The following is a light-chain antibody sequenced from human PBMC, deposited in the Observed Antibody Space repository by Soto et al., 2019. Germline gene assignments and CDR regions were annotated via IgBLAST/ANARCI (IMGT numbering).Light chain of an antibody. CDR2: YDS. J-gene: IGLJ2*01. V-gene: IGLV3-21*04. Sequence: YELTQPPSVSVAPGKTARITCGGNNMGTKSVHWYQQKPGQTPVLVIYYDSDRPSGIPERFSGSNSGNTATLTISRVEAGDEADYYCQLWDSSSDHVVFGGATKLTVL. CDR1: NMGTKS. CDR3: QLWDSSSDHVV.